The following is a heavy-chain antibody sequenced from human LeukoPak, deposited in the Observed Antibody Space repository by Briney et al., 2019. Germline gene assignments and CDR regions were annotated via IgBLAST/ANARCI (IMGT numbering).Heavy chain of an antibody. V-gene: IGHV3-21*04. Sequence: GGSLRLSCAASGFTFSTYSMNWVRQAPGKGLEWVSSISTSSIYIYYADSVKGRFTISRDNAKNSLYLQMNSLRAEDTAVYYCAKAISVGATTDAADWGQGTLVTVSS. CDR1: GFTFSTYS. CDR3: AKAISVGATTDAAD. J-gene: IGHJ4*02. CDR2: ISTSSIYI. D-gene: IGHD1-26*01.